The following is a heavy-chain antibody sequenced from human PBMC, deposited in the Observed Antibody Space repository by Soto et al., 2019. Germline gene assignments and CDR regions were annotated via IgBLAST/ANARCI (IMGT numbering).Heavy chain of an antibody. CDR3: ERDRATYGMDV. Sequence: GGSLRLSCAASGFTFSSYDMHWVRQATGKGLEWVSAIGTAGDTYYPGSVKGRFTISRENAKNSLYLQMNSLRAGDTAVYYCERDRATYGMDVWGQGTTVTVYS. CDR2: IGTAGDT. V-gene: IGHV3-13*01. J-gene: IGHJ6*02. CDR1: GFTFSSYD.